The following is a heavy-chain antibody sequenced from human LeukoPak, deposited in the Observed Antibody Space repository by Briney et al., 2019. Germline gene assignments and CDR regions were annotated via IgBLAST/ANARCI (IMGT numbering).Heavy chain of an antibody. D-gene: IGHD2-2*01. CDR1: GFTFSNAW. CDR2: ISGSGGST. J-gene: IGHJ3*01. Sequence: GGSLRLSCAASGFTFSNAWMSWVRQAPGKGPQWVADISGSGGSTYYADSVKGRFSVSRDNSKNMVYLELNSLRAEDTAVYYCAKNHEHGRYAGFDFWAEGALVAVSS. V-gene: IGHV3-23*01. CDR3: AKNHEHGRYAGFDF.